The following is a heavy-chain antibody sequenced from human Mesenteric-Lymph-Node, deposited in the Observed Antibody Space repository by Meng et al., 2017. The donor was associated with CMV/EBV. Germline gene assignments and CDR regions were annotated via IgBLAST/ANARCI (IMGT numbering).Heavy chain of an antibody. CDR2: IYYSGSA. Sequence: CNVSGGSITIGGYYWDWIRQRPGEGLEWIGNIYYSGSAYYNPSLKSRIIISVDTSKSQFSLRLNSVTTADTAMYYCARGTVTGRLDSWGRGTLVTVSS. D-gene: IGHD4-17*01. V-gene: IGHV4-31*03. CDR3: ARGTVTGRLDS. CDR1: GGSITIGGYY. J-gene: IGHJ4*02.